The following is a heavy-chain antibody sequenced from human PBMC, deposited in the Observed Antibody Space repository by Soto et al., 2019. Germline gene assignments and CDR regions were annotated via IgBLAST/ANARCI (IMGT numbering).Heavy chain of an antibody. CDR2: IYNSGNT. J-gene: IGHJ5*02. CDR3: ARDSSGYYWFDP. Sequence: SETLSLTCAVSGFSISSGYFWVWIRQPPGKGPEWLGSIYNSGNTYYNPSVKGRVTISVDTSKNPFSLKMSSVTAADTAVYYCARDSSGYYWFDPWGQGTLVTVSS. D-gene: IGHD3-22*01. V-gene: IGHV4-38-2*02. CDR1: GFSISSGYF.